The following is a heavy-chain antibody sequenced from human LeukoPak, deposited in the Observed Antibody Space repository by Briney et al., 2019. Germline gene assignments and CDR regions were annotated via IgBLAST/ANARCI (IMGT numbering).Heavy chain of an antibody. CDR3: ARDRGSYYYYMDV. D-gene: IGHD3-10*01. J-gene: IGHJ6*03. CDR2: IYTSGST. Sequence: SETLSLTCTVSGGSISSGSYYWSWIRQPAGKGLEWIGRIYTSGSTNYNPSLKCRVTISVDTSKNQFSLKLSSVTAADTAVYYCARDRGSYYYYMDVWGKGTTVTVSS. V-gene: IGHV4-61*02. CDR1: GGSISSGSYY.